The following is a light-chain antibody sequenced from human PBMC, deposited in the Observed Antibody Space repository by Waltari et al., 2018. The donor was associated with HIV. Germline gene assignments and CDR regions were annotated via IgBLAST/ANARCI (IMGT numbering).Light chain of an antibody. CDR2: DAS. J-gene: IGKJ1*01. V-gene: IGKV1-27*01. CDR3: QKYNSAPRT. CDR1: QGISNF. Sequence: DIQMTQSPSSLSASVGDRVTITCRASQGISNFLAWYQQKSGKAPDLLIFDASTLQSGVPSRFSGSGSGTFFTLTISSLQPEDVATYYCQKYNSAPRTFGQGTKVQI.